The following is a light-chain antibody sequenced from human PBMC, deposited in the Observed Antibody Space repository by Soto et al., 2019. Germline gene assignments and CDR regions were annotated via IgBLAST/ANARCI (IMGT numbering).Light chain of an antibody. V-gene: IGKV1-5*01. CDR2: DAS. Sequence: DIQMTQSPSTLSASVGDRVTITCRASQSISSWLAWCQQKPGKAPKLLIYDASSLESGVPSRFSGSGSGTEFTLTISSLQPDDFATYYCQQDNSYSITFGQGTRLEIK. J-gene: IGKJ5*01. CDR3: QQDNSYSIT. CDR1: QSISSW.